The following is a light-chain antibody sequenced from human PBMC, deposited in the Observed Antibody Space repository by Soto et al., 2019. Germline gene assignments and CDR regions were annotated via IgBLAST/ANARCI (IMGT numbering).Light chain of an antibody. CDR3: QQYDNGWT. Sequence: DIQMTQSPSTLSASVGDRVTITCRASQSISSWLAWYQQRPGKAPNLLIYKASTLESGVPSRFSGSGSGTDFTLTISSLQPDDSATYYCQQYDNGWTFGQGTKVE. J-gene: IGKJ1*01. V-gene: IGKV1-5*03. CDR2: KAS. CDR1: QSISSW.